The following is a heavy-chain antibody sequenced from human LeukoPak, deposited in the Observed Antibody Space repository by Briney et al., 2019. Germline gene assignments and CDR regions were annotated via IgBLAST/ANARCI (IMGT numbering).Heavy chain of an antibody. CDR3: ARLRQIPVFGVVTKSTSYFDY. V-gene: IGHV3-7*01. CDR1: GFTFSSYW. CDR2: IKQDGTEK. Sequence: GGSLRLSCAASGFTFSSYWMSWVRQAPGEGLEWVANIKQDGTEKYYGDSEEGRFTIYRDNAKNSLYLQMNSERPEDRRMYYCARLRQIPVFGVVTKSTSYFDYWGQGTLVTVSS. D-gene: IGHD3-3*01. J-gene: IGHJ4*02.